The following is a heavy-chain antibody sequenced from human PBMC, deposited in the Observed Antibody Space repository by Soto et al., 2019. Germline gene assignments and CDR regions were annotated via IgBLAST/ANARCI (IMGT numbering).Heavy chain of an antibody. CDR2: IKSKTDVGTT. J-gene: IGHJ6*02. CDR3: TTGDIVVVPADPVMDV. CDR1: GFTFSNAL. Sequence: PGGSLRLSCAASGFTFSNALMSCVRQAPWKGLEWFVRIKSKTDVGTTDYAAPVKGRFTISRDDSKSKLYLQMNSLKTEDTAVYYCTTGDIVVVPADPVMDVCGQVTTVTVYS. D-gene: IGHD2-2*01. V-gene: IGHV3-15*01.